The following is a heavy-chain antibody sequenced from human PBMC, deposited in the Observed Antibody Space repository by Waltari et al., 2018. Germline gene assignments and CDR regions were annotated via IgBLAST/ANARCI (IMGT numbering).Heavy chain of an antibody. J-gene: IGHJ4*02. D-gene: IGHD3-10*01. V-gene: IGHV1-18*01. Sequence: QVQLVQSGAEVKKPGASVKVSCKASGYTFTSYGISWVRQAPGQGLEWMGWISAYNGNTNYAQKLQGRGTMTTDTSTSTSYMELRSLRSDDTAVYYCARDPDYYGSGSYFDYWGQGTLVTVSS. CDR3: ARDPDYYGSGSYFDY. CDR1: GYTFTSYG. CDR2: ISAYNGNT.